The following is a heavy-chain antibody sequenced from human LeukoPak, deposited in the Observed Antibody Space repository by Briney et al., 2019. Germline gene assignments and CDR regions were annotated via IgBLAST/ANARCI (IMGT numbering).Heavy chain of an antibody. CDR3: ARNGDYEIGPFDY. CDR1: GGSISSGGYY. V-gene: IGHV4-31*03. J-gene: IGHJ4*02. D-gene: IGHD4-17*01. CDR2: IYYSGST. Sequence: SQTLSLTCTVSGGSISSGGYYWSWIRQHPGKGLEWIGYIYYSGSTYYNPSLKSRVTISVDTSKNQFSLKLGSVTAADTAVYYCARNGDYEIGPFDYWGQGTLVTVSS.